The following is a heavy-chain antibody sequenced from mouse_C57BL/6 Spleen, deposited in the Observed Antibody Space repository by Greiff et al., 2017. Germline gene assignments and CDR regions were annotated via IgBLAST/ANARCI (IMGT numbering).Heavy chain of an antibody. Sequence: VQLHQSGAELVRPGASVTLSCTASGYTFTDYEMPWVKQPPVHGLEWIGAIDPETGGTAYTQKFQGKAILTADKSSSTAYLELRSLTSEDAAVYYCTRKAYGSSFAYWGQGTLVTGSA. D-gene: IGHD1-1*01. J-gene: IGHJ3*01. CDR1: GYTFTDYE. V-gene: IGHV1-15*01. CDR3: TRKAYGSSFAY. CDR2: IDPETGGT.